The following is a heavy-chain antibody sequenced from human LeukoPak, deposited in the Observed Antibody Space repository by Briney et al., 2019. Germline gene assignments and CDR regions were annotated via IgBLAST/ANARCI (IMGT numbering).Heavy chain of an antibody. D-gene: IGHD6-6*01. CDR3: ARTLAARSPYFDY. V-gene: IGHV4-31*03. J-gene: IGHJ4*02. Sequence: PSETLSLTCTVSGGSISSGGYYWSWIRQHPGKGLEWIGYIYYSGSTYYNPSLKSRVTISVDTSKNQFSLKLSSVTAADTAVYYCARTLAARSPYFDYWGQGTLVTVSS. CDR2: IYYSGST. CDR1: GGSISSGGYY.